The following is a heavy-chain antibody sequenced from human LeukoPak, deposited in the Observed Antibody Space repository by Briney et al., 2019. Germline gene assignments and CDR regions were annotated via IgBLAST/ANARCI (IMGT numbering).Heavy chain of an antibody. J-gene: IGHJ5*02. CDR3: ARANMVRGVGLFFDRNWFDP. CDR1: GYSFTGYY. V-gene: IGHV1-2*02. D-gene: IGHD3-10*01. Sequence: ASVKLTRKGYGYSFTGYYMHWVRQAPAQGIEWMGGINPNSGGTNYAQKFQGRVTMTRDTSNSTAYMELSGLRSDDTAVYYCARANMVRGVGLFFDRNWFDPWGQGTLVTVSS. CDR2: INPNSGGT.